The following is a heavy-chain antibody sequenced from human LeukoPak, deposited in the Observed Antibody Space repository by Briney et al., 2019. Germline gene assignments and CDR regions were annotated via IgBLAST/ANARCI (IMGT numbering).Heavy chain of an antibody. CDR2: IYSGGST. D-gene: IGHD5-24*01. Sequence: GGSLRLSCAASGFTVSSDYMSWVRQAPGKGLEWVSVIYSGGSTNYADSVKGRFTISGDKAKNSLYLQMNSLRVEDTAVYYCARDYKYAFDNWGQGTLVTVSS. V-gene: IGHV3-53*01. J-gene: IGHJ4*02. CDR1: GFTVSSDY. CDR3: ARDYKYAFDN.